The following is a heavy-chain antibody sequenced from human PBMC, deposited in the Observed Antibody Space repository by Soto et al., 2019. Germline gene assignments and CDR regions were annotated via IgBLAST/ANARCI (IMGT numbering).Heavy chain of an antibody. CDR2: IIPMFGTA. V-gene: IGHV1-69*13. CDR1: GGTFSSHS. CDR3: ARRGEYPYALAY. J-gene: IGHJ4*02. Sequence: SVKVSCKASGGTFSSHSISWVRQAPGQGLEWMGGIIPMFGTANYAQKFQGRVTITADESTSTAYMELSSLKSEDTAVYYCARRGEYPYALAYWGQGTLSTVST. D-gene: IGHD3-16*01.